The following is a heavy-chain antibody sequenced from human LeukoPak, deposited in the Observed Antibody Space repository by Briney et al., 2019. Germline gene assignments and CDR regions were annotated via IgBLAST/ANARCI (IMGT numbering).Heavy chain of an antibody. CDR3: ARRAGAYSHPYDY. Sequence: GGSLRLSCTVSGFTVSSNSMSWVRQAPGKGLEWVSFIYSDNTHYSDSVKGRFTISRDNSKNPLYLQMNSLRAEDTAVYYCARRAGAYSHPYDYWGQGTLVTVSS. CDR2: IYSDNT. D-gene: IGHD4/OR15-4a*01. CDR1: GFTVSSNS. J-gene: IGHJ4*02. V-gene: IGHV3-53*01.